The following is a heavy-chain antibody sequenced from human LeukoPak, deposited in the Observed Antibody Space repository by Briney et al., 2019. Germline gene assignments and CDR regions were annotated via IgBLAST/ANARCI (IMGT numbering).Heavy chain of an antibody. CDR2: ISSNGGST. Sequence: GGSLRLSCAASGFTFSSYAMHWVRQAPGKGLEYVSAISSNGGSTYYADSVKGRFTISRDNSKNTLYLQMNSLRADDTAVYYCAKEYSLYFDYWGQGTLVTVSS. J-gene: IGHJ4*02. CDR3: AKEYSLYFDY. V-gene: IGHV3-64*04. D-gene: IGHD5-12*01. CDR1: GFTFSSYA.